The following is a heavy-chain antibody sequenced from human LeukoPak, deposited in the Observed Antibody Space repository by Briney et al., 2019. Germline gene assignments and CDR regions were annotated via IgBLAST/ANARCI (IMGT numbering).Heavy chain of an antibody. CDR1: GFTFSSYA. D-gene: IGHD6-13*01. J-gene: IGHJ4*02. Sequence: PGGSLRLSCAASGFTFSSYAMSWVRQAPGKGLEWVSGISGSGDNTYYADSVKGRFTISRDNSKNTLYLQMNSLRAEDTAVYYCAKDSGIAAAGTYDYWGQGTLVTVSS. V-gene: IGHV3-23*01. CDR3: AKDSGIAAAGTYDY. CDR2: ISGSGDNT.